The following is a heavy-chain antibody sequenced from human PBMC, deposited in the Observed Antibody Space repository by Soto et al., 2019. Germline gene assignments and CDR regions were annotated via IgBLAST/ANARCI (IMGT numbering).Heavy chain of an antibody. J-gene: IGHJ6*03. CDR3: AGDPAVTDYYYMDV. V-gene: IGHV3-21*06. Sequence: GGSLRLSCAGSGFSFSSYSINWVRQAPGKGLEWVSHISSGSTYIHYADSVKGRFTISRDNAKNSVYLQMNSLRAEDTAVYYCAGDPAVTDYYYMDVWGKGTTVTVSS. D-gene: IGHD6-19*01. CDR1: GFSFSSYS. CDR2: ISSGSTYI.